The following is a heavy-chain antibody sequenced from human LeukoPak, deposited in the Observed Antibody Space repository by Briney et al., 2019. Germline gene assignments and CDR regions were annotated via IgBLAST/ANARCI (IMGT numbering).Heavy chain of an antibody. J-gene: IGHJ4*02. D-gene: IGHD6-19*01. CDR2: IYYSGST. CDR3: ARRGFNSGFYYFDY. V-gene: IGHV4-59*08. CDR1: GGSISSYF. Sequence: SETLSLTCTVSGGSISSYFWSWIRQPPGKGLELIGFIYYSGSTNYNPSLESRFTISVDTSKNPFSLTLSSVTAADTAVYYCARRGFNSGFYYFDYWGQGTLVTVSS.